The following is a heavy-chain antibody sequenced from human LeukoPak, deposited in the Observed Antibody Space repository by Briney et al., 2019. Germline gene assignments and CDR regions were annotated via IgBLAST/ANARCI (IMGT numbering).Heavy chain of an antibody. Sequence: GASVKVSCKASGHTFTSYGISWVRQAPGQGLEGMGWISAYNGNTNYAQKLQGRVTMTTDTSPSTAYMELRSLRSDDTAVYYCARVPIVGATRVAFDIWGQGTMDTVSS. CDR3: ARVPIVGATRVAFDI. V-gene: IGHV1-18*01. J-gene: IGHJ3*02. D-gene: IGHD1-26*01. CDR1: GHTFTSYG. CDR2: ISAYNGNT.